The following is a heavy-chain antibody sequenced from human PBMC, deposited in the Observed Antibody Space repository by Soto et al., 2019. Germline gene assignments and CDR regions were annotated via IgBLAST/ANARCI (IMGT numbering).Heavy chain of an antibody. V-gene: IGHV1-46*01. CDR2: INPNNGAT. CDR3: ASRVLCDMDV. J-gene: IGHJ6*02. CDR1: GDTFTTNY. D-gene: IGHD2-21*01. Sequence: QEQLVQSGAEVKEPGASLKVSCKASGDTFTTNYLHWVRQAPGQGLEWMGRINPNNGATLYAQEFQGRLILTTDTYTSTVYMDLNSVKSEDSAVYHCASRVLCDMDVWGQGTTVTVSS.